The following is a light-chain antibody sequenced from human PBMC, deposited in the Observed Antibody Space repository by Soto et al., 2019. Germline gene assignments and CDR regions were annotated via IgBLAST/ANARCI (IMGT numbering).Light chain of an antibody. CDR3: CAYSTSGTHV. CDR1: SSDVGSYDY. CDR2: DVN. V-gene: IGLV2-14*03. Sequence: QSVLTQPASVSGSPGQSITFSCTGTSSDVGSYDYVSWHQQHPGKAPKIIIYDVNNRPSGVSCRFSGSKSGNTASLTISGLQTEDEADYYCCAYSTSGTHVFGTGTKVTVL. J-gene: IGLJ1*01.